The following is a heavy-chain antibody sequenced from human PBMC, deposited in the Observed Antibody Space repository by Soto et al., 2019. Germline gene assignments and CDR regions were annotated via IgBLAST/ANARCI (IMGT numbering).Heavy chain of an antibody. CDR3: ARVNVFIVTSLFDY. V-gene: IGHV4-38-2*01. J-gene: IGHJ4*02. D-gene: IGHD3-9*01. CDR1: GYSISSGYY. Sequence: SETLSLTCAVSGYSISSGYYWGWIRQPPGKGLEWIGSIYHSGSTYYNPSLKSRVTISVDTSKCQFAVKLSSVTPADTAVYYWARVNVFIVTSLFDYWAQEALATVSS. CDR2: IYHSGST.